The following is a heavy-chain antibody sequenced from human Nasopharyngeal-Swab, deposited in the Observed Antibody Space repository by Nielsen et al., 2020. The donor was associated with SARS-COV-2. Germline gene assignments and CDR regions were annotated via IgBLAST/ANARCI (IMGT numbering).Heavy chain of an antibody. J-gene: IGHJ4*02. CDR3: AHIVSRGWYGEDFDY. V-gene: IGHV2-5*02. D-gene: IGHD6-19*01. CDR1: GFSLSTSGVG. Sequence: SAPTLVKPTQTLTLTCTFSGFSLSTSGVGVGWIRQPPGKALEWLALIYWDDDKRYSPSLKSRPTITKDTSKNQVVLTMTNMDPVDTATYYCAHIVSRGWYGEDFDYWAREPWSPSPQ. CDR2: IYWDDDK.